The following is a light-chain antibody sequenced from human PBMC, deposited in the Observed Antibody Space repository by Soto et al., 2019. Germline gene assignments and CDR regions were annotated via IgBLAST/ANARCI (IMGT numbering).Light chain of an antibody. V-gene: IGKV3-20*01. Sequence: ESVLTQSPGTLFLSPGERATLSCRASRSISSRYLAWYQQKPDQAPRLLIYGASIRPTGIPDRFSGSGSGSDFTLTISRLEPEDFAVYYCQQYGYSPYTFGQGTKLEIK. J-gene: IGKJ2*01. CDR3: QQYGYSPYT. CDR2: GAS. CDR1: RSISSRY.